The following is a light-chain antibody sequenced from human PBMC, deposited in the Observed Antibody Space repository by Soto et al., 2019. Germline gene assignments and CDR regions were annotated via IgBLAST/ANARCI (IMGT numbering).Light chain of an antibody. CDR1: SSDVGRYNY. CDR2: DVN. J-gene: IGLJ3*02. V-gene: IGLV2-14*01. Sequence: QSALTQPASVSGSPGQSITISCTGTSSDVGRYNYVSWYRQHPGTAPKLIISDVNSRPSGISNRFSGSKSGNTASLTFSGLQPEDEADYYCSSYASSGAVVFGGGTKLTVL. CDR3: SSYASSGAVV.